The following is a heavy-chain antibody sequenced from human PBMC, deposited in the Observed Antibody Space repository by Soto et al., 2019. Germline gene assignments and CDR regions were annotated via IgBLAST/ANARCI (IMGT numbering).Heavy chain of an antibody. D-gene: IGHD2-15*01. J-gene: IGHJ4*02. CDR3: ARDLGGWPDY. V-gene: IGHV1-3*01. Sequence: ASVKVSCKASGYTFTSYAMHWVRQAPGQRLEWMGWINAGSGSTKYSQKFQGRVTITRDTSASTAYMELSSLRSEDTAVYYCARDLGGWPDYWGQGTLVTVSS. CDR1: GYTFTSYA. CDR2: INAGSGST.